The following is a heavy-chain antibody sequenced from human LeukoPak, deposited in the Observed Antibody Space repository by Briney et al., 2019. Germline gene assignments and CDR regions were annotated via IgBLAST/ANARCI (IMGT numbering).Heavy chain of an antibody. CDR1: GGSISSYY. Sequence: SGTLSLTCAVSGGSISSYYWSWIRQPPGKGLEWIGSIYYSGSTYYNPSLKSRVTISVDTSKNQFSQKLSSVTAADTAVYYCASNQQLVPYFDYWGQGTLVTVSS. CDR3: ASNQQLVPYFDY. V-gene: IGHV4-59*05. J-gene: IGHJ4*02. CDR2: IYYSGST. D-gene: IGHD6-13*01.